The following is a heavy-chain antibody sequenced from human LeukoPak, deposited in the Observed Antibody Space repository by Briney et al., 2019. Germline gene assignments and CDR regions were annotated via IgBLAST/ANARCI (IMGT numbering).Heavy chain of an antibody. V-gene: IGHV1-2*06. D-gene: IGHD3-22*01. Sequence: GASVKVSCKASGYTFTGYYMHWVRQAPGQGLEWVGRINPNSGGTNYAQKFQGRVTMTRDTSISTAYMELSRLRSDDTPLYYCARAGDSSSYYYGAFDIWGQGTMVTVSS. CDR3: ARAGDSSSYYYGAFDI. CDR2: INPNSGGT. CDR1: GYTFTGYY. J-gene: IGHJ3*02.